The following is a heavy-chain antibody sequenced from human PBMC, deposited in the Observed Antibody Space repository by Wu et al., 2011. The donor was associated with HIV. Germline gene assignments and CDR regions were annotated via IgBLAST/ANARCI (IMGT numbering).Heavy chain of an antibody. CDR1: GNTFIDSY. V-gene: IGHV1-2*02. D-gene: IGHD4-17*01. CDR2: INPNTGVT. J-gene: IGHJ4*02. Sequence: QVQLVQSGAEVKKPGASVKVSCKASGNTFIDSYICWVRQAPGQGLEWVGWINPNTGVTNHAQKFQGRVTMTGDTSSSTAYMELTRLRSDDTAVYFCATTLNISPVTTIGYWGQGTLVTVSS. CDR3: ATTLNISPVTTIGY.